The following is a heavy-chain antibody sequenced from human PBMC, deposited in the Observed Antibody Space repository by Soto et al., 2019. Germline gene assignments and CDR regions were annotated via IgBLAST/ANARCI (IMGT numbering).Heavy chain of an antibody. J-gene: IGHJ4*02. CDR3: AKDGPQTYYYDSSGYYFDY. V-gene: IGHV3-30*18. D-gene: IGHD3-22*01. Sequence: GGSLRLSCAASGFTFSSYGMHWVRQAPGKGLEWVAVISYDGSNKYYADSVKGRFTISRDNSKNTLYLQMNSLRAEDTAVYYCAKDGPQTYYYDSSGYYFDYWGQGTLVTVSS. CDR2: ISYDGSNK. CDR1: GFTFSSYG.